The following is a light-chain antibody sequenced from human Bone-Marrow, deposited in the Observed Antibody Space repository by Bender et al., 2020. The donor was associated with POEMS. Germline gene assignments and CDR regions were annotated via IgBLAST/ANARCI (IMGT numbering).Light chain of an antibody. V-gene: IGLV2-14*02. CDR2: EVS. CDR3: AVWDDSLNGWV. Sequence: QSALTQPASVSGSPGQSITISCTGTSSDVGFHNLVSWYQQHPGKAPKLIIYEVSKRPSGVSKRFSGSKSGNTASLAISGLQSEDEADYYCAVWDDSLNGWVFGGGTKLTVL. J-gene: IGLJ3*02. CDR1: SSDVGFHNL.